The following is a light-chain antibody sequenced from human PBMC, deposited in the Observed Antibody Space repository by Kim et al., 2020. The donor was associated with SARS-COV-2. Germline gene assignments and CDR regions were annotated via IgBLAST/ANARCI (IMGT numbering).Light chain of an antibody. CDR3: CSYAGSYTWV. J-gene: IGLJ3*02. CDR1: SSDVGGYNY. CDR2: DDS. Sequence: GQSVTISCTGTSSDVGGYNYVSWCQQYPGKAPKLMMYDDSKRPSGVPERFSGSKSGNTASLTISGLQAEDEADYYCCSYAGSYTWVFGGGTQLTVL. V-gene: IGLV2-11*01.